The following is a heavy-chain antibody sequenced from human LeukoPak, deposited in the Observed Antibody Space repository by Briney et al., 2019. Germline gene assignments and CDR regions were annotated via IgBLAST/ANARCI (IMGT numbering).Heavy chain of an antibody. CDR2: ISYDGSNK. CDR1: GFTFSSYG. V-gene: IGHV3-30*03. D-gene: IGHD3-9*01. J-gene: IGHJ3*02. CDR3: ARDPTKLVSRAFDI. Sequence: PGGSLRLSCAASGFTFSSYGMHWVRQAPGKGLEWVAVISYDGSNKYYADSVKGRFTISRDNSKNTLYLQMNSLRVEDTAVYYCARDPTKLVSRAFDIWGQGTMVTVSS.